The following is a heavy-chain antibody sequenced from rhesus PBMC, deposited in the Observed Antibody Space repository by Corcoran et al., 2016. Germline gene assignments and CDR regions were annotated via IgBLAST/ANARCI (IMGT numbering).Heavy chain of an antibody. V-gene: IGHV1-180*01. CDR2: ISPYNGNK. CDR1: GYSFTTHY. CDR3: TRDKSGGFDY. J-gene: IGHJ4*01. Sequence: QVQLVQSGGEIKQPGASVKLSCKASGYSFTTHYIHWVRQAPGQGLEWIGQISPYNGNKHYAQTCQGRVTITPDPSTSPAYMALSSLRSEDTAVYYCTRDKSGGFDYWGQGVLVTVSS.